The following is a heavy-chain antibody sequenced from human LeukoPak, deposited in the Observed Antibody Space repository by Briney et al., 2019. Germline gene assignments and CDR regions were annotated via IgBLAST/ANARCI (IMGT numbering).Heavy chain of an antibody. CDR2: IKSKTDGGTT. D-gene: IGHD6-13*01. V-gene: IGHV3-15*01. CDR3: TTERWDSSSWNPFDY. CDR1: GFTFSNAW. Sequence: GGSLRLYCAASGFTFSNAWMSWVRQAPGQGLEWVGRIKSKTDGGTTDYAAPVKGRFTISRDDSKNTLYLQMNSLKTEDTAVYYCTTERWDSSSWNPFDYWGQGTLVTVSS. J-gene: IGHJ4*02.